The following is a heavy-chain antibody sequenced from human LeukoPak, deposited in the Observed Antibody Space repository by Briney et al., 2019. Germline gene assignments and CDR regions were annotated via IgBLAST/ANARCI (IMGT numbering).Heavy chain of an antibody. Sequence: TGGSLRLSCAASGFTFSSYGMHWVRQAPGKGLEWVAFIRYDGSNKYYADSVKGRFTISRDNSKNTLYLQMNSLRAEDTAVYYCAKNRAYQLLPRDFQHWGQGTLVTVSS. J-gene: IGHJ1*01. CDR1: GFTFSSYG. D-gene: IGHD2-2*01. CDR3: AKNRAYQLLPRDFQH. V-gene: IGHV3-30*02. CDR2: IRYDGSNK.